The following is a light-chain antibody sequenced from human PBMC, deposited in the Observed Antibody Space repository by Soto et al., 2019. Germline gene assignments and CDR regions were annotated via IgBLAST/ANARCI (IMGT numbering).Light chain of an antibody. V-gene: IGKV1-5*03. CDR1: QSISGS. CDR3: QQADSFPLT. CDR2: KAS. Sequence: DIPMTQSPSTLSASVGDRVTITCRASQSISGSLAWYQQKPGTVPKLLIYKASGLESGVPSRFSGSGSGTDFTLTISSLQPEDFATYFCQQADSFPLTFGGGTKVEIK. J-gene: IGKJ4*01.